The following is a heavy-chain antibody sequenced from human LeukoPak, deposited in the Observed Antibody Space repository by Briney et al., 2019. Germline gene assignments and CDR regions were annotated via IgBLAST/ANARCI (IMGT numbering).Heavy chain of an antibody. J-gene: IGHJ4*02. CDR1: GGSISSYY. D-gene: IGHD3-10*01. V-gene: IGHV4-59*08. CDR2: IYYSGST. Sequence: SETLSLTCTVSGGSISSYYWSWIRQPPGKGVEWIGYIYYSGSTNYNPSLKSRATISIHTSKKHFSLRLSSVTAADTAVYYCARVGRFGELLTDYWGQGTLVTVSS. CDR3: ARVGRFGELLTDY.